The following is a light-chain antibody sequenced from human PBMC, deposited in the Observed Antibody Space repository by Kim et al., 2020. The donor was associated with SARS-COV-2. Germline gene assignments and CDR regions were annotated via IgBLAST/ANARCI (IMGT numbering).Light chain of an antibody. V-gene: IGLV2-11*01. J-gene: IGLJ1*01. CDR1: SSDVGAYNY. CDR3: CTYGGTHGVGYV. Sequence: QSALTQPRSVSGSPGQSLTISCTGSSSDVGAYNYVSWYKQHPGKAPRMLVYDVTERPSGVPDRFSGSKSGNTASLTISGLQSEDEADYYCCTYGGTHGVGYVFGSGTKVTVL. CDR2: DVT.